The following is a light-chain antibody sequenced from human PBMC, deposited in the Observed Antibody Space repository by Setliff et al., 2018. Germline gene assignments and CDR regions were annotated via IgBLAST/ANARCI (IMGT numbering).Light chain of an antibody. V-gene: IGLV2-14*01. J-gene: IGLJ1*01. CDR3: SAYTSSSTYV. CDR1: IGDVGAYDF. CDR2: EVT. Sequence: QSVLTQPASVSGSPGQSITISCSGTIGDVGAYDFVSWYQHHPGKAPKLVIYEVTNRPSGISNRFSGSKSGNSASLIISGLQAEGEADYYCSAYTSSSTYVFGTGTKVPS.